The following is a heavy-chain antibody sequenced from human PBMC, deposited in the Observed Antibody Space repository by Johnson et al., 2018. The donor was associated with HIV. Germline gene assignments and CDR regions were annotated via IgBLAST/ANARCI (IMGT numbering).Heavy chain of an antibody. Sequence: VQLVESGGGVVQPGGSLRLSCAASGFTFSSYGMHWVRQAPGKGLEWVAVISYDGSNKYFADSVKGRFTISRDNSKNTLYLQMNSLRAEDTAVYYCARDMCSGGSWGQGAMVTVSS. D-gene: IGHD2-15*01. V-gene: IGHV3-30*19. CDR2: ISYDGSNK. J-gene: IGHJ3*01. CDR3: ARDMCSGGS. CDR1: GFTFSSYG.